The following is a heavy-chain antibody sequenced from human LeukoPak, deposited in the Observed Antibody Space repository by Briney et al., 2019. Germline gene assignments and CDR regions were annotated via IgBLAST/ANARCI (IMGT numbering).Heavy chain of an antibody. Sequence: PGGSLRLSCAASGFTFDDHSMHGVRQAPGKALEWVSGITWNGGSGVYADSVKGRFTVSRDNDKHLLFLQLDSVTAEDTAFYFCAKGEILGGLTGWPRKWGQGPLVTVS. J-gene: IGHJ4*02. D-gene: IGHD3-9*01. V-gene: IGHV3-9*01. CDR1: GFTFDDHS. CDR3: AKGEILGGLTGWPRK. CDR2: ITWNGGSG.